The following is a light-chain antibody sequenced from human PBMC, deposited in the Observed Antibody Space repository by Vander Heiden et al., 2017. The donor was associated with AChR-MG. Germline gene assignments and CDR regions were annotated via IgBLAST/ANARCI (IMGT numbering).Light chain of an antibody. CDR3: QQDNSWPET. CDR1: QSIGSN. J-gene: IGKJ3*01. V-gene: IGKV3-15*01. Sequence: EIVMTQSPATLSVSPGERATLSCRASQSIGSNLAWYQQKPGQAPRLLMYGASTRATGIPATFSGSGSGTEFTLTVNSLQSEDFAVYYCQQDNSWPETFGHGTKVEIK. CDR2: GAS.